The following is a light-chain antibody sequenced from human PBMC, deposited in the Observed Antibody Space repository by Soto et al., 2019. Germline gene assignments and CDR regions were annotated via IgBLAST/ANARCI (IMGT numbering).Light chain of an antibody. Sequence: QSALTQPASLSGSPGQSITISCTGTSSDVGGFNYVSWYQHHPGKAPKLMIYEVSNRPSGVSNRFSGSKSGNTASLTISGLQAEDEADYYCSSYTSSSTYVFGTGTKLTVL. CDR3: SSYTSSSTYV. V-gene: IGLV2-14*01. J-gene: IGLJ1*01. CDR1: SSDVGGFNY. CDR2: EVS.